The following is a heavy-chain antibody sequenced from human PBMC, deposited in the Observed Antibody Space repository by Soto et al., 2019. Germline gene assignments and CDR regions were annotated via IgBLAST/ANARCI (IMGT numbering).Heavy chain of an antibody. V-gene: IGHV4-31*03. Sequence: SETLSLTCTVSGGSISSGGYYWSWIRQHPGKGLEWIGYIYYSGSTYYNPSLKSRVTISVDTSKNQFSLKLSSVTAADTAVYYCARDLAVGYSYGIIDYWGQGTLVTVSS. CDR1: GGSISSGGYY. J-gene: IGHJ4*02. CDR2: IYYSGST. CDR3: ARDLAVGYSYGIIDY. D-gene: IGHD5-18*01.